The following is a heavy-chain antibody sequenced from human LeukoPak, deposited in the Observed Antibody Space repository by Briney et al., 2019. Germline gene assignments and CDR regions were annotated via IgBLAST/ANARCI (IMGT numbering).Heavy chain of an antibody. J-gene: IGHJ4*02. CDR3: AKGYGSGSYYNEHTSDY. CDR1: GFTFSSYA. V-gene: IGHV3-23*01. Sequence: GGSLRLSCVASGFTFSSYAMSWVRQAPGKGLGWVSAISGSGGSTYYADSVKGRFTISRDNSKNTLYLQMNSLRAEDTAVYYCAKGYGSGSYYNEHTSDYWGQGTLVTVSS. CDR2: ISGSGGST. D-gene: IGHD3-10*01.